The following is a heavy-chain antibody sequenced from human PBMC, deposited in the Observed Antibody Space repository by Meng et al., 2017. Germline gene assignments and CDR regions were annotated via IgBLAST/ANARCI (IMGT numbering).Heavy chain of an antibody. D-gene: IGHD1-14*01. J-gene: IGHJ4*02. V-gene: IGHV3-66*02. Sequence: GEAGRTSVQAEGSLRLSLAVSGFTVSSYYMSWVRQAPGKGLEWVSVLYSDGATYYGGSVQGRFSISRDNFKNTVYLQMHSLRAEDTAVYYCVKSGRVGTPGGLWGQGTVVTVSS. CDR2: LYSDGAT. CDR3: VKSGRVGTPGGL. CDR1: GFTVSSYY.